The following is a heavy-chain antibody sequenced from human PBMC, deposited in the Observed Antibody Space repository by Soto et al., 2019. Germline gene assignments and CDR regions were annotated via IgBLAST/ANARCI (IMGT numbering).Heavy chain of an antibody. CDR2: IRSKANSYAT. CDR3: TRLTQGIAVAGTDSY. J-gene: IGHJ4*02. CDR1: GFTFSGSA. D-gene: IGHD6-19*01. Sequence: GGSLRLSCAASGFTFSGSAMRWVRQASGKGLEWVGRIRSKANSYATAYAASVKGRFTISRDDSKNTAYLQMNSLKTEDTAVYYCTRLTQGIAVAGTDSYWGQGTLVTVSS. V-gene: IGHV3-73*01.